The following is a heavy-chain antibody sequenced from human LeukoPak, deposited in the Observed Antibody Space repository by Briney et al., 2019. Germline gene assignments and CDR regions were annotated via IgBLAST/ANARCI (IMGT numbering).Heavy chain of an antibody. CDR3: TRVSLVGISDY. Sequence: GGSLRLSCAASGFIFSSSWMNWVRQPPGEGLEWVANIKEDGSEKYYVDSVKGRFTISRDNAKNSLYLQMNSLTADDTAVYYCTRVSLVGISDYWGQGTLVTVSS. V-gene: IGHV3-7*05. J-gene: IGHJ4*02. CDR1: GFIFSSSW. D-gene: IGHD2-8*02. CDR2: IKEDGSEK.